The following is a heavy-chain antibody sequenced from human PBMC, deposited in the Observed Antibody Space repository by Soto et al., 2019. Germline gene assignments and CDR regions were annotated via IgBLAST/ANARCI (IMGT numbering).Heavy chain of an antibody. D-gene: IGHD2-21*02. CDR2: ISAYNGNT. CDR3: ARSYCGGDCYAKDFDY. CDR1: GYTFTGYG. Sequence: ASVKVSCKASGYTFTGYGISWVRQAPGQGLEWMGWISAYNGNTNYAQKLQGRVTMTTDTSTSTAYMELRSLRSDDTAVYYCARSYCGGDCYAKDFDYWGQGTLVTVSS. J-gene: IGHJ4*02. V-gene: IGHV1-18*01.